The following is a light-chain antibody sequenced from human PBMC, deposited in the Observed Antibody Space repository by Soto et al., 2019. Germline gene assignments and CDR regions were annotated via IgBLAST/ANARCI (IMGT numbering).Light chain of an antibody. CDR3: TSYRGSSTWV. CDR2: DVT. J-gene: IGLJ3*02. V-gene: IGLV2-14*03. Sequence: QSALTQPASVSGSPGQSITISCTGTSSDVGGYNYVSWYQQHPGKAPKLLIYDVTNRPSGVSNRFSGSKSGSSASLTISGLQAEDEADYYCTSYRGSSTWVFGGGTKVTVL. CDR1: SSDVGGYNY.